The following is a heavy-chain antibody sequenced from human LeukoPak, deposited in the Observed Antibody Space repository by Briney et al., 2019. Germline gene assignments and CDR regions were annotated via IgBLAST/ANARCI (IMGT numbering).Heavy chain of an antibody. J-gene: IGHJ4*02. V-gene: IGHV4-59*01. CDR3: AGASYDSSGVH. CDR1: GGSISSYY. Sequence: PSETLSLTCTVSGGSISSYYWSWIRQPPGKGLEWIGYIYCSGSTNYNPSLKSRVTISVGTSKNQFSLKLSSVTAADTAVYYCAGASYDSSGVHWGQGTLVTVSS. D-gene: IGHD3-22*01. CDR2: IYCSGST.